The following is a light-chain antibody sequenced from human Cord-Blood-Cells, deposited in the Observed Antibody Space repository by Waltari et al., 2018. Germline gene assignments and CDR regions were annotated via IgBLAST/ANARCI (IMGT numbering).Light chain of an antibody. CDR3: QQRSNCSFT. V-gene: IGKV3-11*01. CDR1: QSVSSY. CDR2: DAS. Sequence: EIVLTQSLATLSLSPGERATLSCRASQSVSSYLAWYQQKPGQAPRLLIYDASNRATGIPARFSGSGSGTDFTLTISSLEPEDFAVYYCQQRSNCSFTFGPGTKVDIK. J-gene: IGKJ3*01.